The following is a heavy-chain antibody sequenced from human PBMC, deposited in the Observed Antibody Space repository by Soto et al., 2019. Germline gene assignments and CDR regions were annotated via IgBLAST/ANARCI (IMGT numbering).Heavy chain of an antibody. CDR3: AKLTVAGYGVDV. Sequence: SETLSLTCTVSGGSISSSSYYWGWIRQPPGKGLEWIGSIYYSGSTYYNPSLKSRATISVDTSKNQFSLKLSSVTAADTAVYYCAKLTVAGYGVDVWGQGTTVTVSS. J-gene: IGHJ6*02. CDR1: GGSISSSSYY. D-gene: IGHD4-17*01. CDR2: IYYSGST. V-gene: IGHV4-39*01.